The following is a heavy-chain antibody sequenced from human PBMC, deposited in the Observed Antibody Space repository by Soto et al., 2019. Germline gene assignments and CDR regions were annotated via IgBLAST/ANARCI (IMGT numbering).Heavy chain of an antibody. CDR2: ISYDGSNK. D-gene: IGHD6-19*01. Sequence: GGSLRLSCAASGFTFSSYGMHWVRQAPGKGLEWVAVISYDGSNKYYADSVRGRFTISRDNSKNTLYLQMNSLRAEDTAVYYCAKRDSSGWSYYYYYGMDVWGQGTTVTVSS. V-gene: IGHV3-30*18. CDR3: AKRDSSGWSYYYYYGMDV. J-gene: IGHJ6*02. CDR1: GFTFSSYG.